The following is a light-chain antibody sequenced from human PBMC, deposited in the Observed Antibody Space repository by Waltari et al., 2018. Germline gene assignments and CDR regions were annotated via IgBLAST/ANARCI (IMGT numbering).Light chain of an antibody. Sequence: DVVMTQSPLSLPITPGQPASISCRSSQSLVHSDGNTFLSWYQQKPGQPPRLLIYKVSNRYSGVPDRFSGSGAGTDFTLKISRVEAEDVGVYYCGQGTHWPPWTFGQGTKVEIK. CDR3: GQGTHWPPWT. V-gene: IGKV2-30*02. J-gene: IGKJ1*01. CDR1: QSLVHSDGNTF. CDR2: KVS.